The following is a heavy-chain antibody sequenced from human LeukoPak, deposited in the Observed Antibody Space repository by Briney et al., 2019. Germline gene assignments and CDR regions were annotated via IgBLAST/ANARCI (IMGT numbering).Heavy chain of an antibody. CDR3: ARAGSHSNVTHKHSGSPRFDY. CDR1: GGSISSGGYY. Sequence: SETLSLTCTVSGGSISSGGYYWSWIRQHPGKGLEWIGYIYYSGSTYYNPSLKSRDTISVDTSKNQFSLKLSSVTAADTAVYYCARAGSHSNVTHKHSGSPRFDYWGQGTLVTVSS. CDR2: IYYSGST. J-gene: IGHJ4*02. V-gene: IGHV4-31*03. D-gene: IGHD5-12*01.